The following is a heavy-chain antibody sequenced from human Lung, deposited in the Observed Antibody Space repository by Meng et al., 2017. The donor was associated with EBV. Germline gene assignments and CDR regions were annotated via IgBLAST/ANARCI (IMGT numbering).Heavy chain of an antibody. CDR1: GGSINSGDYY. Sequence: QAQLRESGPGLMKPSQTLALTCTVAGGSINSGDYYWSWIRQPPGKGLEWIGYIYYTGSTYYNPSLKSRVTISMDTSKNQFSLRLSSVTAADTAVYYCARNYYFDYWGQGTLVTVSS. CDR2: IYYTGST. J-gene: IGHJ4*02. CDR3: ARNYYFDY. V-gene: IGHV4-30-4*01.